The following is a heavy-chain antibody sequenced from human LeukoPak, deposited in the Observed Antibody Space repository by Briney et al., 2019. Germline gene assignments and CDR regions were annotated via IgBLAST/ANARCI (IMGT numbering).Heavy chain of an antibody. CDR1: GFTFSSFA. D-gene: IGHD4-17*01. V-gene: IGHV5-51*01. CDR3: ARLHYGDFDRFDP. CDR2: IYPGDSDT. J-gene: IGHJ5*02. Sequence: GGSLRLSCAASGFTFSSFAMSWVRQAPGKGLEWMGIIYPGDSDTRFSPSFQGQVTISVDKSISTAYLQWSSLKASDTAVYYCARLHYGDFDRFDPWGQGTLVTVSS.